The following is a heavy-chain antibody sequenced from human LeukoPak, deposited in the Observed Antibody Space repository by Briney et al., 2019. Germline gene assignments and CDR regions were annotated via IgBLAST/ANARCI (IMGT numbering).Heavy chain of an antibody. Sequence: SQTLSLTCTVSGGSISSGSYYWSWIRQPAGKGLEWIGRIYTSGSTNYNPSLKSRVTISVDTSKNQFSLKLSSVTAADTAVYYCARTWRWAFDIWGQGTMVTVSS. CDR3: ARTWRWAFDI. CDR1: GGSISSGSYY. CDR2: IYTSGST. V-gene: IGHV4-61*02. J-gene: IGHJ3*02.